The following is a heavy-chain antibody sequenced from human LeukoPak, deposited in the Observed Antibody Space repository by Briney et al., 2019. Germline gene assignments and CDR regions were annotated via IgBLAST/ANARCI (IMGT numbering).Heavy chain of an antibody. V-gene: IGHV3-30-3*01. CDR3: ARAPSGSYWFDP. CDR2: ISYDGSNK. J-gene: IGHJ5*02. D-gene: IGHD1-26*01. CDR1: VFTFSSYA. Sequence: GGSLRLSCAASVFTFSSYAMHWVRQAPGKGLEWVAVISYDGSNKYYADSVKGRSTISRDNSKNTLYLQMNSLRAEDTAVYYCARAPSGSYWFDPWGQGTLVTVSS.